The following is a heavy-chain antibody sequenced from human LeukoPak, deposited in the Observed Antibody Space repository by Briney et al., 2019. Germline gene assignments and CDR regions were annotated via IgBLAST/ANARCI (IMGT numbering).Heavy chain of an antibody. J-gene: IGHJ4*02. D-gene: IGHD1-26*01. Sequence: SEALSLTCTDSGGSISSSSYYWGWIRQPPGNVQERIGSISDSASTYHNPSLHGRVTMSLDESSNQLSLKLTSVTAADTAIYYCSRESGAFCPFGYWGQGTLVIVSS. CDR3: SRESGAFCPFGY. CDR2: ISDSAST. V-gene: IGHV4-39*07. CDR1: GGSISSSSYY.